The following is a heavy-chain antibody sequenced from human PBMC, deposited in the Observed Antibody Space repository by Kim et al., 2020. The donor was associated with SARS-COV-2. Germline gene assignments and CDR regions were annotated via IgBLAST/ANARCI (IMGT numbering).Heavy chain of an antibody. CDR3: ARRGDGYN. D-gene: IGHD5-12*01. CDR2: ITPGNSAT. V-gene: IGHV5-51*01. J-gene: IGHJ4*02. CDR1: GYNFDNHW. Sequence: GESLKISCQTSGYNFDNHWIGWVRQMPGKGLEWMGIITPGNSATLYSPSFQGHVTISADRSVRTAYLQWSSLKASDTAMYYCARRGDGYNWGQGTQVTVSS.